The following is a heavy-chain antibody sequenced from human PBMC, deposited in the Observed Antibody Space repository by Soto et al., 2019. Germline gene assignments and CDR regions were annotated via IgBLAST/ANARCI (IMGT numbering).Heavy chain of an antibody. Sequence: XDSLKVSCQTSGNSFTAYSITLVLQMPGKGLEWMATIDPSDSYVDYSPSFRGHVTFSVDRSITTVYLQWNSLKASDSAMYFCRRWASSSFYHFDLWGQGALVTVSS. D-gene: IGHD2-2*01. J-gene: IGHJ4*02. V-gene: IGHV5-10-1*01. CDR2: IDPSDSYV. CDR3: RRWASSSFYHFDL. CDR1: GNSFTAYS.